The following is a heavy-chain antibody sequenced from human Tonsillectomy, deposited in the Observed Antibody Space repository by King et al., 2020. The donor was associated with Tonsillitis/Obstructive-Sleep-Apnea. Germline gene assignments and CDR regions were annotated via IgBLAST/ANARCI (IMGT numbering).Heavy chain of an antibody. V-gene: IGHV3-53*01. CDR1: GLTVSSNY. D-gene: IGHD3-3*01. J-gene: IGHJ6*02. CDR2: IYSGGST. Sequence: VQLVESGGGLIQPGGSLRLSCAASGLTVSSNYMSWVRQAPGKGLEWVSVIYSGGSTYYADSVKGRFTISRDSSKNTLYLQMNSLRAEDTAVYYCARLYYDFFYGMDVWGQGTTVTVSS. CDR3: ARLYYDFFYGMDV.